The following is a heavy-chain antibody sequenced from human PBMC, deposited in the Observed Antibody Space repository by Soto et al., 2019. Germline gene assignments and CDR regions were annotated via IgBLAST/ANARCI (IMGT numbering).Heavy chain of an antibody. CDR1: GGSISSSSYY. CDR2: IYYSGST. J-gene: IGHJ4*02. D-gene: IGHD6-19*01. Sequence: SETLSLTCTVSGGSISSSSYYWGWIRQPPGKGLEWIGSIYYSGSTYYNPSLKSRVTISVDTSKNQFSLKLSSVTAADTAVYYCASSPIAVAGGYYFDYWGQGTLVTVSS. CDR3: ASSPIAVAGGYYFDY. V-gene: IGHV4-39*01.